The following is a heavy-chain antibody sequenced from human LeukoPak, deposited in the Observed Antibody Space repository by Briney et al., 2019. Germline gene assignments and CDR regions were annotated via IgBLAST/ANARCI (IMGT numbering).Heavy chain of an antibody. CDR2: IYYSGST. CDR1: GGSISSSSYY. D-gene: IGHD3-22*01. V-gene: IGHV4-39*01. J-gene: IGHJ4*02. CDR3: ARGVITTEDYFDY. Sequence: PSETLSLTCTVSGGSISSSSYYWGWIRQPPGKWREWIGSIYYSGSTYYNPSLKRRVTISVDTSKNQCSLKLSAVTAADTAVYYCARGVITTEDYFDYWGQGTLVTVSS.